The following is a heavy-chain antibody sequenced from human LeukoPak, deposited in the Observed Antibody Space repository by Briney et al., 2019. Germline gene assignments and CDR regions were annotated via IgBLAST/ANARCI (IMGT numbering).Heavy chain of an antibody. CDR3: ARNYGGTSKYFDY. J-gene: IGHJ4*02. CDR2: ISPNSGGT. D-gene: IGHD4-23*01. V-gene: IGHV1-2*02. CDR1: VYSFNDYY. Sequence: ASVKVSFTASVYSFNDYYIHWVRQAPGQGLEWMGWISPNSGGTNYAQNFQGRVTMTRDTSITTAYMELSGLTSDDTALYYCARNYGGTSKYFDYWGQGTLVTVSS.